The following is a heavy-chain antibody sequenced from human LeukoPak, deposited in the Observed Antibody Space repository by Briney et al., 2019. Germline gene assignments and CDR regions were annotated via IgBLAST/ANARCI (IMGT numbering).Heavy chain of an antibody. Sequence: RGSLRLSCAASGFTFSSYSMNWVRQAPGKGLEWVSSISSSSSYIYYADSVKGRFTISRDNAKNSLYLQMNSLRAEDTAVYYCARGIAAALDGMDVWGQGTTVTVSS. D-gene: IGHD6-13*01. CDR3: ARGIAAALDGMDV. CDR2: ISSSSSYI. V-gene: IGHV3-21*01. CDR1: GFTFSSYS. J-gene: IGHJ6*02.